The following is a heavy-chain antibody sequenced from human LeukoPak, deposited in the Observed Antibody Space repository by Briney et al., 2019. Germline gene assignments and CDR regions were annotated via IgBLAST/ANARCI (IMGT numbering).Heavy chain of an antibody. J-gene: IGHJ6*02. V-gene: IGHV3-11*01. CDR1: GFTFSDYN. D-gene: IGHD4-23*01. CDR3: ARSIGSTGGGVDV. Sequence: GGSLRLSCAASGFTFSDYNVNWVRQAPGKGLEWVSYITNGGSSIHHADSVKGRFTISRDNAKKTLYLQMNSLRAEDTAVYYCARSIGSTGGGVDVWGQGTTVTVSS. CDR2: ITNGGSSI.